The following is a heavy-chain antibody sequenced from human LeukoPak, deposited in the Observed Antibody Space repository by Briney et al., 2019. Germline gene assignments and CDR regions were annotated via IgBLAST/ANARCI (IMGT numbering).Heavy chain of an antibody. J-gene: IGHJ4*02. CDR1: GFSLSTGVVG. V-gene: IGHV2-5*01. Sequence: SGPTLVNPTQTLTLTCTFSGFSLSTGVVGVGWIRQPPGKALEWLALIYWNDDKRYSPSLKSRLTITKDTSKNQVVLTMTNMDPVDTATYYCAHRLPAAVAGSYYFDYWGQGTLVTVSS. CDR3: AHRLPAAVAGSYYFDY. D-gene: IGHD6-13*01. CDR2: IYWNDDK.